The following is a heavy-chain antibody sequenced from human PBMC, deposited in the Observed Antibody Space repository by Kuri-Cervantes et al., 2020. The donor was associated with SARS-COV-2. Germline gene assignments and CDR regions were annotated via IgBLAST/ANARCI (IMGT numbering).Heavy chain of an antibody. CDR2: ISSSSSYI. CDR3: ARVRLTLYYYYYGMDV. J-gene: IGHJ6*02. V-gene: IGHV3-21*01. Sequence: GGSLRLSCSASGFTFSSYAMHWVRQAPGKGLEWVSSISSSSSYIYYADSVKGRFTISRDNAKNSLYLQMNSLRAEDTAVYYCARVRLTLYYYYYGMDVWGQGTTVTVSS. CDR1: GFTFSSYA.